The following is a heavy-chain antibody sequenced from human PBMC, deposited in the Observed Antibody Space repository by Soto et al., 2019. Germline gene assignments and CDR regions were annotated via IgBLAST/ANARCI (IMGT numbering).Heavy chain of an antibody. D-gene: IGHD2-2*01. V-gene: IGHV3-74*01. Sequence: EVQLVESGGGLVQPGGSLRLSCAASGFTFSNYWVHWVRQAPGKGLVWVAHLNTDASRANYADSVKGRFTISRDNAKNTLYLQMNSLRAEDTAVYYCARAPAESTNTRCSSYGMDVWGPGTTVTVCS. CDR1: GFTFSNYW. CDR3: ARAPAESTNTRCSSYGMDV. CDR2: LNTDASRA. J-gene: IGHJ6*02.